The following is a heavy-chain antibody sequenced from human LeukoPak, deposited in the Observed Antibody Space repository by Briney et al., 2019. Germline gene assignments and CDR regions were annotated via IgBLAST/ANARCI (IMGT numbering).Heavy chain of an antibody. Sequence: PGRSLRLSCAASGFTFSSYGMHWVRQAPGKGLEWVAVIWYDGSNKYYADSVKGRFTISRDNSKNTLYLQMNSLRAEDTAVYYCARDRCGGDCYPFDAFDIWGQGTMVTVSS. J-gene: IGHJ3*02. CDR3: ARDRCGGDCYPFDAFDI. CDR1: GFTFSSYG. D-gene: IGHD2-21*02. V-gene: IGHV3-33*01. CDR2: IWYDGSNK.